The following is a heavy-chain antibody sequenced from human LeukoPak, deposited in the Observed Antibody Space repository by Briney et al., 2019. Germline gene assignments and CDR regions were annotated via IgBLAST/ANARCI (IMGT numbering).Heavy chain of an antibody. CDR2: ISGSGGST. D-gene: IGHD5-18*01. J-gene: IGHJ4*02. CDR3: AKAGYGGYSYGPLDY. Sequence: GGSLRLSCAASGFTFSSYAMSWVRQAPGKGLEWVSAISGSGGSTYYADSAKGRFTISRDNSKNTLYLQMNSLRAEDTAVYYCAKAGYGGYSYGPLDYWGQGTLVTVSS. CDR1: GFTFSSYA. V-gene: IGHV3-23*01.